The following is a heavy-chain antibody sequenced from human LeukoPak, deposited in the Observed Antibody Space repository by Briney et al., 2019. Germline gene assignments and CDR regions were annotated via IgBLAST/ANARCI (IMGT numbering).Heavy chain of an antibody. CDR3: ARENGQKYQSQILRRFDP. Sequence: HPGGSLRLSCAASGFTFSSYAMSWVRQAPGKGLEWVSAISGSGGSTYYADSVKGRFTISRDNSKNTLYLQMNSLRAEDTAVYYCARENGQKYQSQILRRFDPWGQGTLVTVSS. CDR2: ISGSGGST. V-gene: IGHV3-23*01. D-gene: IGHD2-2*01. CDR1: GFTFSSYA. J-gene: IGHJ5*02.